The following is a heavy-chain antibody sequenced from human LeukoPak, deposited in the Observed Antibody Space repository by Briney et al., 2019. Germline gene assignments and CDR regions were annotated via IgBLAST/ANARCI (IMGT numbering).Heavy chain of an antibody. CDR3: ASFRGYSYGYHY. D-gene: IGHD5-18*01. Sequence: SETLSLTCADYGGSFSGYYWSWIRQPPGKGLEWIGEINHSGSTNYNPSLKSRVTISVDTSKNQFSLKLSSVTAADTAVYYCASFRGYSYGYHYWGQGTLVTVSS. J-gene: IGHJ4*02. V-gene: IGHV4-34*01. CDR1: GGSFSGYY. CDR2: INHSGST.